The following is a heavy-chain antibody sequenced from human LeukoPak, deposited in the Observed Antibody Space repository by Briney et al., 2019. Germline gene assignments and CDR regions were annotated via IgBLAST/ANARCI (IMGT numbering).Heavy chain of an antibody. V-gene: IGHV4-4*07. CDR1: GGSISSYY. Sequence: SETLSLTCTVSGGSISSYYWSWIRQPAGKGPEWIGRIYTSGSTNYNPSLKSRVTMSVDTSKNQFSLKLSSVTAADTAVYYCARDVPYDYGDYGDYYYYGMDVWGQGTTVTVSS. J-gene: IGHJ6*02. D-gene: IGHD4-17*01. CDR2: IYTSGST. CDR3: ARDVPYDYGDYGDYYYYGMDV.